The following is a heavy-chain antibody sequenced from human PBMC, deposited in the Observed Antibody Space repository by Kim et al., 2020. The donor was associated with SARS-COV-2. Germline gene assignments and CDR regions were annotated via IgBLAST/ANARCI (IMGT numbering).Heavy chain of an antibody. V-gene: IGHV4-39*01. Sequence: SETLSLTCTVSGGSISSSRYYWGWIRQPPGKGLEWIGSIYYSGSTYYNPSLKSRVTISVDTSKKQFSLKLSSVTAADTAVYYCARHERWYWYFDLWGRGTLVTVSS. J-gene: IGHJ2*01. CDR2: IYYSGST. CDR3: ARHERWYWYFDL. D-gene: IGHD6-13*01. CDR1: GGSISSSRYY.